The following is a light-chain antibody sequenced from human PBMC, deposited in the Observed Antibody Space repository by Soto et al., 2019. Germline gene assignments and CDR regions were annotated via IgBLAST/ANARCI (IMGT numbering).Light chain of an antibody. CDR3: QQRSKWQIP. V-gene: IGKV1-5*01. J-gene: IGKJ5*01. CDR2: HAS. Sequence: DTQLPPSVSPRPASEGDSVSITCRASQSIDRWLAWYQQRPGKAPKILIYHASSLETGVPSRFSGSGSGTEFTLTISSLAPDDFALYYCQQRSKWQIPFGLGARL. CDR1: QSIDRW.